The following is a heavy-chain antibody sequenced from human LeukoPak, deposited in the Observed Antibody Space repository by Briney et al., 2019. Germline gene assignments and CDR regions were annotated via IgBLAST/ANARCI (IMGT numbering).Heavy chain of an antibody. D-gene: IGHD3-22*01. V-gene: IGHV3-48*03. CDR1: GFTFSSYE. Sequence: GGSLRLSCAASGFTFSSYEMNWVRQAPGKGLEWVSYISSSGSTIYYADSVKGRFTISRDNAKNSLYLQMNSLRAEDTAVYYCARARYYYDSSGYHRAFDYWGQGTLVTVSS. CDR2: ISSSGSTI. J-gene: IGHJ4*02. CDR3: ARARYYYDSSGYHRAFDY.